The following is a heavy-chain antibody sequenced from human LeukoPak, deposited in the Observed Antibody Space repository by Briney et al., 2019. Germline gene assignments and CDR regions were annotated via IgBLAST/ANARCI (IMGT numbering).Heavy chain of an antibody. J-gene: IGHJ6*03. CDR1: GYSISSGYY. CDR3: ARVGDMTYYYYMDV. Sequence: PSETLSLTCAVSGYSISSGYYWGWIRQPPGKGLEWIGSIYHSGSTYYNPSLKSRVTISVDTSKNQFSLKLSSVTAADTAVYYCARVGDMTYYYYMDVWGKGTTVTVSS. V-gene: IGHV4-38-2*01. CDR2: IYHSGST. D-gene: IGHD3-10*01.